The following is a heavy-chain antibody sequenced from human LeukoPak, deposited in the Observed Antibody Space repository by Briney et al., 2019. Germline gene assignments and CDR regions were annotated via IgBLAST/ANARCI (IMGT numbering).Heavy chain of an antibody. J-gene: IGHJ4*02. CDR3: ARDPITIFGVVPYYFDY. CDR1: GFIFRSYE. V-gene: IGHV3-48*01. D-gene: IGHD3-3*01. Sequence: GGSLRLSCTASGFIFRSYEMNWVRQAPGKGLEWVSYISSSSSTIYYADSVKGRFTISRDNAKNSLYLQMNSLRAEDTAVYYCARDPITIFGVVPYYFDYWGQGTLVTVSS. CDR2: ISSSSSTI.